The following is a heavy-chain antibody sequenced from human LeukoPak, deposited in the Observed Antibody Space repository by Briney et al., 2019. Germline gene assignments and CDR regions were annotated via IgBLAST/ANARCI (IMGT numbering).Heavy chain of an antibody. Sequence: PGGSLRLSCAASGFTFSSYEMNWVRQAPGKGLEWVSYISSSGSTIYYADSVKGRFTISGDNAKNSLYLQMNSLRAEDTAVYYCATGIAARPGGSFDYWGQGTLVTVSS. V-gene: IGHV3-48*03. CDR3: ATGIAARPGGSFDY. D-gene: IGHD6-6*01. CDR1: GFTFSSYE. CDR2: ISSSGSTI. J-gene: IGHJ4*02.